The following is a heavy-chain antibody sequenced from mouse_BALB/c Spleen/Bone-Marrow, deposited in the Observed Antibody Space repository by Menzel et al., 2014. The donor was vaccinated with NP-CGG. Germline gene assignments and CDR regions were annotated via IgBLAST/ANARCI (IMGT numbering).Heavy chain of an antibody. CDR3: TRRSLLSDYYSMDY. Sequence: VKLVESRAELVKPGASVKLSCKASGYTFTSYYLYWVKQRPGQGLEWIGEINPSNGGTIFNERFKSKASLTVDKSSSTAYMQLNSLTSEDSAVYYCTRRSLLSDYYSMDYWGQGTSVTVSS. CDR2: INPSNGGT. V-gene: IGHV1S81*02. J-gene: IGHJ4*01. D-gene: IGHD2-10*01. CDR1: GYTFTSYY.